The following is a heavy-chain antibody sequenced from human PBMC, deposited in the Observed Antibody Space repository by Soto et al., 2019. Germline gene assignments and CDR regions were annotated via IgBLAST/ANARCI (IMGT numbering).Heavy chain of an antibody. Sequence: QVQLVQSGDEVKKPGASVKVSCKASGYIFVNYGIAWVRQAPRQGLEWMGWISPYTGNTHSASKVQGRLTSTTXTXTSTAYMDLGSLTSDDTAVYYCVMGDNYFTPTPQDVWGQGTTVTVSS. V-gene: IGHV1-18*01. CDR2: ISPYTGNT. J-gene: IGHJ6*02. CDR3: VMGDNYFTPTPQDV. D-gene: IGHD3-16*01. CDR1: GYIFVNYG.